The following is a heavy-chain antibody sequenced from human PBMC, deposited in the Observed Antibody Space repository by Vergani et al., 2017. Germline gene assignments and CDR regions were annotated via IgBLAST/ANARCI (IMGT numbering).Heavy chain of an antibody. D-gene: IGHD6-19*01. CDR3: ARAKRGRLAVGATDA. Sequence: QEQLVQSGSELKKPGASVKVSCKASGYSFNNYAIHWVRQAPGQGLEWMGWINPTTGNPTYGRAFTGRFVFALDTSISTAYLQSGNLKAEETAVYFCARAKRGRLAVGATDAWGEGTLLTVSS. J-gene: IGHJ5*02. CDR2: INPTTGNP. CDR1: GYSFNNYA. V-gene: IGHV7-4-1*01.